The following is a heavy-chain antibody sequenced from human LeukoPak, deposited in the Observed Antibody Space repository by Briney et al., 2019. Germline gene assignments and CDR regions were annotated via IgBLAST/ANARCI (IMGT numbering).Heavy chain of an antibody. D-gene: IGHD2-8*01. CDR3: ARDRRAYCTNGVCYYYYYMDV. J-gene: IGHJ6*03. CDR1: GGSISSSSYY. Sequence: PSETLFLTCTVPGGSISSSSYYWGWIRQPPGKGLEWIGSIYYSGSTYYNPSLKSRVTISVDTSKNQFSLKLSSVTAADTAVYYCARDRRAYCTNGVCYYYYYMDVWGKGTTVTVSS. V-gene: IGHV4-39*07. CDR2: IYYSGST.